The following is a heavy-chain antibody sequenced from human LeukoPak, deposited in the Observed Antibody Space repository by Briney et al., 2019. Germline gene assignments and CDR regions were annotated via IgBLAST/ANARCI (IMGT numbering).Heavy chain of an antibody. CDR2: IYYSGST. Sequence: SETLSLTCTVSGGSISSSSYYWGWIRQPPGKGLEWIGSIYYSGSTYYNPSLKSRVTISVDTSKNQFSLKLSSVTAADTAVYYCARRGFVRGGDFWFDPWGQGTLVTVSS. CDR3: ARRGFVRGGDFWFDP. D-gene: IGHD3-10*02. CDR1: GGSISSSSYY. V-gene: IGHV4-39*07. J-gene: IGHJ5*02.